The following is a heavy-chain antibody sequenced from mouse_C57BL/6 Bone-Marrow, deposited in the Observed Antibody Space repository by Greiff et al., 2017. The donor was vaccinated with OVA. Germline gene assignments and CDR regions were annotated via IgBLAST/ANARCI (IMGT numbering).Heavy chain of an antibody. V-gene: IGHV5-17*01. CDR3: ARGEAYGTFDY. J-gene: IGHJ2*01. CDR2: ISSGSSTI. D-gene: IGHD1-1*01. Sequence: EVKLVESGGGLVKPGGSLKLSCAASGFTFSDYGMHWVRQAPEKGLEWVAYISSGSSTIYYADTVKGRFTISRDNAKNTRFLQMTSLRSEDTAMYYCARGEAYGTFDYWGQGTTLTVSS. CDR1: GFTFSDYG.